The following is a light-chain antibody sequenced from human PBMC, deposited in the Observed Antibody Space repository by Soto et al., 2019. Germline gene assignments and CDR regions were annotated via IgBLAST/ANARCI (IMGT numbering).Light chain of an antibody. CDR3: QFYDSSLSAVV. CDR1: SSNIGAGYD. CDR2: GNS. V-gene: IGLV1-40*01. Sequence: QSVLTQPPSVSGAPGQRVTISCTGSSSNIGAGYDVHWYQQLPGTAPKLLIYGNSNRPSGVPDRFSGSKSGTLASLAITGLQAEDEADYYCQFYDSSLSAVVFGGGTKVTVL. J-gene: IGLJ2*01.